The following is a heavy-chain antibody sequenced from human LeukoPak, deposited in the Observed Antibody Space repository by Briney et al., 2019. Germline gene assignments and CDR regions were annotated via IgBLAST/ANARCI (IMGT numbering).Heavy chain of an antibody. CDR3: AKDDVPSNWGALGLFDY. CDR2: ISGSGGST. V-gene: IGHV3-23*01. J-gene: IGHJ4*02. D-gene: IGHD7-27*01. CDR1: GFTFYNYA. Sequence: GGSLRLSCTASGFTFYNYAMSWVRQAPGKGLEWVSAISGSGGSTYYADSVKGRFTISRDNSKNTLYLQMNSLRAEDTAVYHCAKDDVPSNWGALGLFDYWGQGTLVTVSS.